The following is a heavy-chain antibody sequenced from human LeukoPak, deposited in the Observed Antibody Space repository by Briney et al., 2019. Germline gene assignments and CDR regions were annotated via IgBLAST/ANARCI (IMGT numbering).Heavy chain of an antibody. D-gene: IGHD6-19*01. CDR3: ARLVSGGGWYEALYRYHMDV. J-gene: IGHJ6*03. Sequence: KPSGTLSLTCTVSGGSIDSTSYYWGWFRQPPGKGLEWIGTTYYRANTYYNPSLTSRVSISVDTSKRQFSLRLTSVTAADTAVYFCARLVSGGGWYEALYRYHMDVWGKGTTVIISS. V-gene: IGHV4-39*01. CDR2: TYYRANT. CDR1: GGSIDSTSYY.